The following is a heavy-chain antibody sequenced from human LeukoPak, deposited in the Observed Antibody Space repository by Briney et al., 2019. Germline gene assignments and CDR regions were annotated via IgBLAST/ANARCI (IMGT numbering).Heavy chain of an antibody. CDR2: IYYSGST. V-gene: IGHV4-59*01. J-gene: IGHJ3*02. Sequence: PSETLSLTCTVSGGSISSYYWSWIRQPPAKGLEWIGYIYYSGSTNYNPSLKSRVTISVDTSKNQFSLKLSSVTAADTAVYYCARDLYAVAGTVDAFDIWGQGTMVTVSS. CDR1: GGSISSYY. CDR3: ARDLYAVAGTVDAFDI. D-gene: IGHD6-19*01.